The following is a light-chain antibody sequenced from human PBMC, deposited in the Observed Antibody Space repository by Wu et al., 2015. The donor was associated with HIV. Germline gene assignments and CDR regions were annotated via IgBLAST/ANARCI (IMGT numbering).Light chain of an antibody. CDR3: QQYYDSPLT. J-gene: IGKJ1*01. Sequence: DIQMTQSPSSLSAFVGDRVTITCRGSQGISSCLAWYQQRPGKAPRLLLYDAFKLESGVPLRFSGSGSGTDYTLTISSLQPEDFATYYCQQYYDSPLTFGHGTKVEIK. V-gene: IGKV1-NL1*01. CDR2: DAF. CDR1: QGISSC.